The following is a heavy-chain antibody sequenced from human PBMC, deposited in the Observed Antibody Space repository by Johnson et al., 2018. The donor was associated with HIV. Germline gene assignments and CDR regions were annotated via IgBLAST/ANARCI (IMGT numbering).Heavy chain of an antibody. J-gene: IGHJ3*02. CDR1: RFTFSNYW. CDR3: ARDAKYYYVSSGYYYEHDAFDI. D-gene: IGHD3-22*01. Sequence: VQLVESGGGLVQPGGSLRLSCAASRFTFSNYWMSWVRQAPGKGLEWVANIKQDGSEKYYVDSVKGRFTISRDNAKNSLYLQMNSLRAEDTAVYYCARDAKYYYVSSGYYYEHDAFDIWGQGTMVTVSS. V-gene: IGHV3-7*05. CDR2: IKQDGSEK.